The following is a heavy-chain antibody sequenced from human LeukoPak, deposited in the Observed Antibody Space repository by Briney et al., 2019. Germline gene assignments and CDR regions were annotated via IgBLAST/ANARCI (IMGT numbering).Heavy chain of an antibody. Sequence: SETLSLTCTVSGGSISSYYWSWIRQPAGKGLEWIGRIYTSGSTNYNPSLKSRVTMSVDTSKNQFSLKLSSVTAADTAVYYCAREVYYYGSGSYFNYWGQGTLVTASS. CDR3: AREVYYYGSGSYFNY. CDR2: IYTSGST. J-gene: IGHJ4*02. D-gene: IGHD3-10*01. V-gene: IGHV4-4*07. CDR1: GGSISSYY.